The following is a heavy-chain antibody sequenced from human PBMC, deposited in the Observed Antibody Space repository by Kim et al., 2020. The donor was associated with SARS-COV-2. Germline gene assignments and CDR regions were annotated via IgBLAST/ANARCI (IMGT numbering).Heavy chain of an antibody. CDR3: ARQGNYDFWSGYEYYYYYGMDV. CDR1: GGSISSSSYY. CDR2: IYYSGST. Sequence: SETLSLTCTVSGGSISSSSYYWGWIRQPPGKGLEWIGSIYYSGSTYYNPSLKSRVTISVDTSKNQFSLKLSSVTAADTAVYYCARQGNYDFWSGYEYYYYYGMDVWGQGTTVTVSS. J-gene: IGHJ6*02. V-gene: IGHV4-39*01. D-gene: IGHD3-3*01.